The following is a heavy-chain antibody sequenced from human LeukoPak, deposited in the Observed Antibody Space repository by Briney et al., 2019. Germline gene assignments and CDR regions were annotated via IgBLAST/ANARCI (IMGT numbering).Heavy chain of an antibody. CDR1: GFTYSHYG. V-gene: IGHV3-7*01. CDR3: VRGLSAISS. Sequence: GGSLRLSCAASGFTYSHYGMHWVRQAPGKGLVWVATISQDGSQKYYVDSVKGRFTLSRDNAKNSLYLEMISLRAEDTAFYYCVRGLSAISSWGQGTLVTVSS. J-gene: IGHJ5*02. CDR2: ISQDGSQK. D-gene: IGHD2-21*02.